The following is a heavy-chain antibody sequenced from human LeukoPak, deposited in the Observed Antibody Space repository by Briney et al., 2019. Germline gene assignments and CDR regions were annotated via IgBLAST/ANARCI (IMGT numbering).Heavy chain of an antibody. CDR3: ARPGYSYGKRGAFDI. CDR2: IYTSGSI. V-gene: IGHV4-4*07. D-gene: IGHD5-18*01. CDR1: GGSISSYY. J-gene: IGHJ3*02. Sequence: PSETLSLTCTVSGGSISSYYWSWIRQPAGKGLEWIGRIYTSGSINYNPSLKSRVTMSVDTSKNQFSLKLSSVTAADTAVYYCARPGYSYGKRGAFDIWGQGTMVTVSS.